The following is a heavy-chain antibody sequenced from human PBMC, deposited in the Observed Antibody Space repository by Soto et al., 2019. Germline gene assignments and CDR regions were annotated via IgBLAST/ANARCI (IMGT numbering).Heavy chain of an antibody. CDR3: VRDGTKTLRDWFDP. D-gene: IGHD1-1*01. CDR2: IYATGTT. V-gene: IGHV4-4*07. CDR1: GASISVFY. J-gene: IGHJ5*02. Sequence: SETLSLTCTVSGASISVFYWSWIRNSAGKGLEWIGRIYATGTTDYNPSLKSRVMMSVDTSKKQFSLKLRSVTAADTAVYYCVRDGTKTLRDWFDPWGQGISVTVSS.